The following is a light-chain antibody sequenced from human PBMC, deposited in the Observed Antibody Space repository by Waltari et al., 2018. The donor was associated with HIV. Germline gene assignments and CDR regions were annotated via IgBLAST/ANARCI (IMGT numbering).Light chain of an antibody. CDR2: DAS. Sequence: ELVLTQSPATLSLSLGARATLSCRASQSVSSFLAWFQQKPGQAPRLLISDASTRATGIPARFSGSGSGTDFTLTISSLEPEDFAVYYCQQRSDWPRLTFGGGTKVEIK. CDR3: QQRSDWPRLT. V-gene: IGKV3-11*01. J-gene: IGKJ4*01. CDR1: QSVSSF.